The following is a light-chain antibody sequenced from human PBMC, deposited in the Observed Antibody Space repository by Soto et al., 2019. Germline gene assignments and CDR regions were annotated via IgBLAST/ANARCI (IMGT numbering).Light chain of an antibody. J-gene: IGKJ5*01. CDR2: GAS. CDR1: QSVSSSY. V-gene: IGKV3D-20*02. Sequence: EIVLTQSPGALSLSPGERATLSCRASQSVSSSYLAWYQQKPGQAPRLLIYGASSRATGIPDRFSGSGSGTDFTLTISSLEPEDFAVYYCQQRSNWPPFTFGQGTRLEI. CDR3: QQRSNWPPFT.